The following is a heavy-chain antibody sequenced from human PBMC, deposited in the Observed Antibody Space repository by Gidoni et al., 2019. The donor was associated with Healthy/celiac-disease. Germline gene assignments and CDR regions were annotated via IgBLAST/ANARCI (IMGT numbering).Heavy chain of an antibody. CDR3: TSSSRVLRYFDWLLPPDAFDI. D-gene: IGHD3-9*01. Sequence: EVQLVESGGGLVKPGGALRVSGAASGFTHRNAWRSRGGQAPGKGLEWVGRMKSKTDGGTTDYAAPVKGRFTISRDDSKNTLYLQMNSLKTEDTAVYYCTSSSRVLRYFDWLLPPDAFDIWGQGTMVTVSS. J-gene: IGHJ3*02. V-gene: IGHV3-15*01. CDR2: MKSKTDGGTT. CDR1: GFTHRNAW.